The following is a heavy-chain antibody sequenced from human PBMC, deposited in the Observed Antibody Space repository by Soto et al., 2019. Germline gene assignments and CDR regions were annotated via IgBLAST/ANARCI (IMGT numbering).Heavy chain of an antibody. J-gene: IGHJ4*02. V-gene: IGHV4-30-4*01. CDR1: GGSINSGDYY. CDR3: ARYQYSDSLKEYYFDY. CDR2: LYYTGST. Sequence: PSETLSLTCTVSGGSINSGDYYWSWIRQPPGKGLEWIGNLYYTGSTYYNPSLKSRVTISVDTSKKQFSLMVTSVTAADTAVYYCARYQYSDSLKEYYFDYWGQGTLVTVSS. D-gene: IGHD3-22*01.